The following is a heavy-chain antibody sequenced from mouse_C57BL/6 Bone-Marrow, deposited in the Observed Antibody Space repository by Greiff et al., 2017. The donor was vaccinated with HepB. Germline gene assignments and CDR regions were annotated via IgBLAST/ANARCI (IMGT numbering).Heavy chain of an antibody. CDR3: ARRLTTVVATDYYAMDY. CDR1: GYAFSSYW. D-gene: IGHD1-1*01. V-gene: IGHV1-80*01. J-gene: IGHJ4*01. CDR2: IYPGDGDT. Sequence: QVQLQQSGAELVKPGASVKISCKASGYAFSSYWMNWVKQRPGKGLEWIGQIYPGDGDTNYNGKFKGKATLTADKSSSTAYMQLSSLTSEDSAVYFCARRLTTVVATDYYAMDYWGQGTSVTVSS.